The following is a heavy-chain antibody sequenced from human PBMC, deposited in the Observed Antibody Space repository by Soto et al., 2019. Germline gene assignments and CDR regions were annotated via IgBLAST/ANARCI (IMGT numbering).Heavy chain of an antibody. D-gene: IGHD5-12*01. J-gene: IGHJ4*02. Sequence: ESGGGLVQPGRSLRLSCAASGFTFDDYAMHWVRQAPGKGLEWVSGISWNSGSIGYADSVKGRFTISRDNAKNSLYLQMNSLRAEDTALYYCAKDSAGYSGYGGFDYWGQGTLVTVSS. CDR1: GFTFDDYA. CDR3: AKDSAGYSGYGGFDY. CDR2: ISWNSGSI. V-gene: IGHV3-9*01.